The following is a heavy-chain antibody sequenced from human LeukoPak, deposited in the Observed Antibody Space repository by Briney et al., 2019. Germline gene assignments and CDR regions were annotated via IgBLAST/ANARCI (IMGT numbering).Heavy chain of an antibody. CDR1: GYTFTSYA. D-gene: IGHD3-10*01. J-gene: IGHJ4*02. CDR3: ARWHYYGSGSFYFDY. V-gene: IGHV1-3*01. Sequence: ASVKVSCKASGYTFTSYAMHWVRQAPGQRLEWMGWINAGNGNTKYSQKFQGRVTITRDTSASTAYMELSSLRSEDTAVYYCARWHYYGSGSFYFDYWGQGTLVTVSS. CDR2: INAGNGNT.